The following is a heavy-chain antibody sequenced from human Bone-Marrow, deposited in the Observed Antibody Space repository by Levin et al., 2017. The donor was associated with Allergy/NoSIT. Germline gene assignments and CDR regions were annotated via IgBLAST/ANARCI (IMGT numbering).Heavy chain of an antibody. CDR1: GASVRSGGHY. D-gene: IGHD1/OR15-1a*01. Sequence: KASETLSLTCTVSGASVRSGGHYWSWIRQPPGRTLEWIGNIYDSDYTDYNPSLRSRVTISADTSKNQFSLRLTSLTAADTALYYCARETTRIPVEAGFDYWGRGIMVTVSS. J-gene: IGHJ4*02. CDR3: ARETTRIPVEAGFDY. V-gene: IGHV4-61*08. CDR2: IYDSDYT.